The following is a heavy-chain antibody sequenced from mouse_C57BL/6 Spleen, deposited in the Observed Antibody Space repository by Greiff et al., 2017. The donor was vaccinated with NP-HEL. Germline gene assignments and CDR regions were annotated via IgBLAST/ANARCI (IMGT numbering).Heavy chain of an antibody. CDR1: GFSFNTYA. D-gene: IGHD2-4*01. Sequence: EVMLVESGGGLVQPKGSLKLSCAASGFSFNTYAMNWVRQAPGKGLEWVARIRSKSNNYATYYADSVKDRFTISRDDSESMLYLQMNNLKTEDTAMYYCVRPSYYDYDGDWYFDVWGTGTTVTVSS. J-gene: IGHJ1*03. CDR3: VRPSYYDYDGDWYFDV. CDR2: IRSKSNNYAT. V-gene: IGHV10-1*01.